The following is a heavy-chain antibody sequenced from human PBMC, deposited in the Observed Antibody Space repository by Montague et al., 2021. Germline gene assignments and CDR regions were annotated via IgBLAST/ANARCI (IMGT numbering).Heavy chain of an antibody. Sequence: SLRLSCAASGFSFSRLWMHWVRQAPGKGLVWVSQITSDGSDTNYADSVKGRFTISRDNAKSTLYLQMNSLRDEDTAVYYCVRDRPTAWFDSWGQGTLVTVSA. CDR2: ITSDGSDT. CDR3: VRDRPTAWFDS. D-gene: IGHD5-18*01. V-gene: IGHV3-74*01. CDR1: GFSFSRLW. J-gene: IGHJ5*01.